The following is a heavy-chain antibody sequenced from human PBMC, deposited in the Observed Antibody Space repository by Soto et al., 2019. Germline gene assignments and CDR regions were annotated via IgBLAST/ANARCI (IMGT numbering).Heavy chain of an antibody. J-gene: IGHJ2*01. CDR3: ARPWTTRNYANSYFDL. CDR2: IYYSGGT. D-gene: IGHD3-22*01. Sequence: QVQLRESGPGLVKSSETLSLTCTVSGASIRSYYWSWIRQPPGKGLEWCGSIYYSGGTNYNPSLKSRVTISLDTSKRQFALKLSSVTAADTAVYYCARPWTTRNYANSYFDLWGRSTLVTVSS. CDR1: GASIRSYY. V-gene: IGHV4-59*01.